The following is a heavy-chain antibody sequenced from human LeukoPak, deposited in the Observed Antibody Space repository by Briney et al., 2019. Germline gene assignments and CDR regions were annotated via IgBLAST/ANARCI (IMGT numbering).Heavy chain of an antibody. V-gene: IGHV5-51*01. D-gene: IGHD3-10*01. J-gene: IGHJ6*02. Sequence: LEWMGIIYPGDSDTRYSPSFQGQVTISADKSISTAYLQWSSLKASDTAMYYCARLDGSGYYYGMDVWGQGTTVTVSS. CDR3: ARLDGSGYYYGMDV. CDR2: IYPGDSDT.